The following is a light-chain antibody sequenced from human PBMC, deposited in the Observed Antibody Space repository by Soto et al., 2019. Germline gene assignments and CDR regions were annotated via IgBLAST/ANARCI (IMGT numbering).Light chain of an antibody. Sequence: QSALTQPPSASGSPGQSVTISCTGTSSDVGGYNYVSWYQQYPGRAPKLMIYEVTKRPSGVPDRFSGSKSGNTASLTVSGLQAEAEADYYCRSYAASNNFYFVFGGGTKLTVL. CDR2: EVT. CDR1: SSDVGGYNY. V-gene: IGLV2-8*01. CDR3: RSYAASNNFYFV. J-gene: IGLJ3*02.